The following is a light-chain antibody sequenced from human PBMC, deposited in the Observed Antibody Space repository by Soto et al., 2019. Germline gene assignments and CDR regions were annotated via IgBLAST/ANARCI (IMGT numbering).Light chain of an antibody. CDR2: GAS. J-gene: IGKJ2*01. V-gene: IGKV3-15*01. Sequence: EIVMTQSPATLSVSPGERATLSCRASQSVSSNLAWYQQKPGQAPRLLIYGASTRATGIPARFSGSGSGTEFTPSISSLQSEDFAVSYCQQYNIWPPMYTFGQGTKLEIK. CDR3: QQYNIWPPMYT. CDR1: QSVSSN.